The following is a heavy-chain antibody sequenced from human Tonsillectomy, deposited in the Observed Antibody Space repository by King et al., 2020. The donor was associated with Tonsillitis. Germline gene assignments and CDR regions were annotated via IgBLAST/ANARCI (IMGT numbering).Heavy chain of an antibody. D-gene: IGHD2-15*01. V-gene: IGHV1-2*02. CDR2: INPKSGGT. CDR3: ARASTTYCSGGSCLYYSYGLDV. Sequence: QLVQSGAEVKKPGASVKVSCKASEYTFPDYYMHWVRQAPGQGLEWMGWINPKSGGTNYAQKFQGRVTLSRDTSISTAYMELSGLRSDDTAVYYCARASTTYCSGGSCLYYSYGLDVWGKGTTVTVSS. CDR1: EYTFPDYY. J-gene: IGHJ6*04.